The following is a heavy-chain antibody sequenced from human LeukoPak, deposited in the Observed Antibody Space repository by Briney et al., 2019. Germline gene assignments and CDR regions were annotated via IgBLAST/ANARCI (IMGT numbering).Heavy chain of an antibody. CDR3: EKRGDNNDLT. V-gene: IGHV3-23*01. J-gene: IGHJ5*02. D-gene: IGHD3/OR15-3a*01. CDR2: IRGSGDTT. CDR1: GFTFSTYA. Sequence: GGSLRLSCAASGFTFSTYAMGWARQAPGKGLEWVSGIRGSGDTTFYADSVKGRFIISRDNSENTLYLQMNSLRAEDTAVYYCEKRGDNNDLTWGQGTLVTVSS.